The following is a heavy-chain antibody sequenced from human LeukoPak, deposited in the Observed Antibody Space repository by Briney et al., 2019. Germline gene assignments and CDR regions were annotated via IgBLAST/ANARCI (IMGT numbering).Heavy chain of an antibody. CDR1: GGSISSYY. Sequence: SETLSLTCTVSGGSISSYYWSWIRQPPGKGLEWIGYIYYSGSTNYNPSLTSRVTISVDTSKNQFSLKLSSVTAADTAVYYCARAGWLMDPFDYWGQGTLVTVSS. J-gene: IGHJ4*02. CDR2: IYYSGST. CDR3: ARAGWLMDPFDY. V-gene: IGHV4-59*01. D-gene: IGHD6-19*01.